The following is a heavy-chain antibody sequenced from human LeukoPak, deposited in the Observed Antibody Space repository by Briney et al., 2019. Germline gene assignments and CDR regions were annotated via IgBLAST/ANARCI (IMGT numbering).Heavy chain of an antibody. CDR3: ARGYGDYGSPFDY. CDR1: GGSISSHY. J-gene: IGHJ4*02. Sequence: SETLSLTCTVSGGSISSHYWSWIRQPPGKGLEWIGYIYYSGSTNYNPSLKSRVTISVDTSKNQFSLKLSSVTAADTAVYYCARGYGDYGSPFDYWGQGTLVTVSP. CDR2: IYYSGST. V-gene: IGHV4-59*11. D-gene: IGHD4-17*01.